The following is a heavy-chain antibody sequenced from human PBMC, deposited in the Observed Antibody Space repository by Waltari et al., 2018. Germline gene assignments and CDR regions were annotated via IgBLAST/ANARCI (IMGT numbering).Heavy chain of an antibody. Sequence: QVQLVQSGAEVKKPGASVKVSCKTSGYPFTSYYMHWVRQAPGQGLEWMGWINTGNRGTNYAQKDQGRVTMTRDTSISTADMELSRLISNDTAVYYCARTYQSGSYSDYWGQGTPVTVSS. CDR3: ARTYQSGSYSDY. J-gene: IGHJ4*02. CDR1: GYPFTSYY. V-gene: IGHV1-2*02. D-gene: IGHD1-26*01. CDR2: INTGNRGT.